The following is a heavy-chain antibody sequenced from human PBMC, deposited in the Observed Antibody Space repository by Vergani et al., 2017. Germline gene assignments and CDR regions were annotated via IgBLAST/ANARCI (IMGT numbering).Heavy chain of an antibody. Sequence: EVQLLESGGDLVQPGGSLRLPCAASVFTFNHYAMNWVRQAPGKGLEWVSGISGSGGSTYYAGSVKGRFTISRDSSKNTLYLQMNGLSAGDTAVYYCAKANPRKSGYDYLYYYHAMDVWGQETTVTVSS. CDR1: VFTFNHYA. J-gene: IGHJ6*02. V-gene: IGHV3-23*01. D-gene: IGHD5-12*01. CDR3: AKANPRKSGYDYLYYYHAMDV. CDR2: ISGSGGST.